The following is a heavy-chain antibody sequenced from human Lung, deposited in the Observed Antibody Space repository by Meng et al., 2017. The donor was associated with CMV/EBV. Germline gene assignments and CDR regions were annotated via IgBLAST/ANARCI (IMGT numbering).Heavy chain of an antibody. CDR3: VRDVNAFGEAVTYYFDF. Sequence: FKFASFAFPWVRQAPGKGLEWVSVVGYDGRNELYADSVKGRFTISRDNPKNTLYLQMNNLRVEDTALYFCVRDVNAFGEAVTYYFDFWGPGTLVTVSS. D-gene: IGHD3-10*01. J-gene: IGHJ4*02. CDR2: VGYDGRNE. V-gene: IGHV3-33*01. CDR1: FKFASFA.